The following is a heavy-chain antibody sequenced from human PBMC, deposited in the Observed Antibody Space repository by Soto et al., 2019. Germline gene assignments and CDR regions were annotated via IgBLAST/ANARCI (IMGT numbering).Heavy chain of an antibody. CDR1: GFTFSSHW. D-gene: IGHD2-2*01. V-gene: IGHV3-74*01. J-gene: IGHJ4*02. CDR3: ARGVPNCSSSSCYFDF. CDR2: ISGDGRTT. Sequence: GGSLRLSCAASGFTFSSHWMNWVRQAPGKGLVWVSRISGDGRTTSHADSVKGRFTISRDNAKNTLYLQMNSLRVEDTAVYYCARGVPNCSSSSCYFDFWGQGILVTVSS.